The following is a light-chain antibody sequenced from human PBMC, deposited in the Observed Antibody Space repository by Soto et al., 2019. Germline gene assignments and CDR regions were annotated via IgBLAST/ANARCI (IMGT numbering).Light chain of an antibody. CDR2: DAT. Sequence: QSALTQPASVSGFPGQSISISCTGTSSDVGKYKFVSWYQQHPGEAPKLMIYDATQRPSGVSNRFSGSKSGITASLTISGLQADDEAHYYCSSHAGSGTLLFGGGTQLTVL. CDR3: SSHAGSGTLL. J-gene: IGLJ3*02. CDR1: SSDVGKYKF. V-gene: IGLV2-23*01.